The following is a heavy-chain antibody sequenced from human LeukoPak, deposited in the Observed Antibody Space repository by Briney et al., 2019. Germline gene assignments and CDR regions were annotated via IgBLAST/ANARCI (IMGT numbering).Heavy chain of an antibody. V-gene: IGHV3-11*04. CDR3: AREVVRGVIIFDY. J-gene: IGHJ4*02. CDR2: ISSSGSTI. CDR1: GFTFSDYY. D-gene: IGHD3-10*01. Sequence: GGSLRLSCAASGFTFSDYYMSRIRQAPGKGLEWVSYISSSGSTIYYADSVKGRFTISRDNAKNSLYLQMNSLRAEDTAVYYCAREVVRGVIIFDYWGQGTLVTVSS.